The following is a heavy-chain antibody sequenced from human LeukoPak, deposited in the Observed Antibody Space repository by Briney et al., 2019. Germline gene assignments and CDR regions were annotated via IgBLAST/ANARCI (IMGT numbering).Heavy chain of an antibody. CDR1: GFTVSSNY. CDR2: IYSGGST. Sequence: PGGSLRLSCAASGFTVSSNYMSWVRQAPGKGLEWVSVIYSGGSTYYADSVKGRFTISRDNFKNTLYLQMNSLRAEDAAVYYCARDNWNDVMGFDYWGQGTLVTVSS. CDR3: ARDNWNDVMGFDY. V-gene: IGHV3-53*01. J-gene: IGHJ4*02. D-gene: IGHD1-20*01.